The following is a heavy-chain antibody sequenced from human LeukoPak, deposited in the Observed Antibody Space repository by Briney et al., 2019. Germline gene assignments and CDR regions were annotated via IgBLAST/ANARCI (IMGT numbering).Heavy chain of an antibody. V-gene: IGHV4-4*02. CDR1: GGSISSSNW. CDR3: ARSPYIAVAGIDY. Sequence: SGTLSLTCAVPGGSISSSNWWSWVRQPPGKGLEWIGEIYHSGSTNYNPSLKSRVTISVDKSKNQFSLKLSSVTAADTAVYYCARSPYIAVAGIDYWGQGTLVTVSS. J-gene: IGHJ4*02. CDR2: IYHSGST. D-gene: IGHD6-19*01.